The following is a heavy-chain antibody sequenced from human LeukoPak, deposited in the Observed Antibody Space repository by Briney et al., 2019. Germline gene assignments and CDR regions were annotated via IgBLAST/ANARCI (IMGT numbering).Heavy chain of an antibody. J-gene: IGHJ4*02. D-gene: IGHD1/OR15-1a*01. CDR3: XKESGATWNIDS. CDR1: GFTFDDYG. CDR2: ISGSATGT. Sequence: GGSLRLSCAASGFTFDDYGMSWVRQAPGKGLEWVSAISGSATGTYYADSVKGRFTISRDNSKNTLYLEMSSLRAEDTAVYYCXKESGATWNIDSWGQGTLVTVSS. V-gene: IGHV3-23*01.